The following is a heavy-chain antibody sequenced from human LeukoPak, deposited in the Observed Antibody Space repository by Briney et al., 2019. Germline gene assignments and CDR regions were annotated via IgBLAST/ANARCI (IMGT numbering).Heavy chain of an antibody. CDR2: INHSGST. CDR1: GGSFSGYY. D-gene: IGHD6-6*01. Sequence: SETLSLTCAVYGGSFSGYYWSWIRQPPGKGLEWIGEINHSGSTDYNPSLKSRVTISVDTSKNQFSLKLSSVTAADTAVYYCASGRDKSSSSVGSVYWGQGTLVTVSS. CDR3: ASGRDKSSSSVGSVY. J-gene: IGHJ4*02. V-gene: IGHV4-34*01.